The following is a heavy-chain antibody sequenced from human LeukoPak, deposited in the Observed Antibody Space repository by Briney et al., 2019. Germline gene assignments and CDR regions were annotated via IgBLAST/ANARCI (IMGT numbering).Heavy chain of an antibody. CDR1: GGSISSYY. Sequence: ETLSLTCTVSGGSISSYYWSWVRQAPGKGLEWVANIKQDGSEKQYVDSVKGRLTISRDNAKNALYLQMNSLRVEDTAVYYCARAGTLVGYDSSAYYYYFDYWGQGTLVTVSA. CDR2: IKQDGSEK. CDR3: ARAGTLVGYDSSAYYYYFDY. D-gene: IGHD3-22*01. J-gene: IGHJ4*02. V-gene: IGHV3-7*05.